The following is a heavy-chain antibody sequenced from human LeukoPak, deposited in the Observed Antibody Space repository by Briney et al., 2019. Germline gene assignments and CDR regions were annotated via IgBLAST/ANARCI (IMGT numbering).Heavy chain of an antibody. J-gene: IGHJ4*02. CDR2: ISSSSSYI. V-gene: IGHV3-21*01. D-gene: IGHD2-15*01. CDR3: VRAATPPPHRVGDY. CDR1: GFTFSSYS. Sequence: GGSLRLSCAASGFTFSSYSMNWVRQAPGKGLEWVSSISSSSSYIYYADSVKGRFTISRDNAKNSLYLQMNSLRAEDTAVYYCVRAATPPPHRVGDYWGQGTLVTVSS.